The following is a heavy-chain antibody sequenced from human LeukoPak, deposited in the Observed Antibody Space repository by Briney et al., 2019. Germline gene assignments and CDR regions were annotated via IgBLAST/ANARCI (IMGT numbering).Heavy chain of an antibody. CDR2: IYYSGST. V-gene: IGHV4-31*11. CDR1: GGSISSGGFY. J-gene: IGHJ4*02. D-gene: IGHD3-22*01. Sequence: PSETLSLTCAVSGGSISSGGFYWGWIRQHPEKGLEWIGYIYYSGSTYDNPSLKNRVTMSLDTSKNQFSLKLNSVTASDTAMYYCARGVTTYAYFDTSGYVDSWGQGTLVTVSS. CDR3: ARGVTTYAYFDTSGYVDS.